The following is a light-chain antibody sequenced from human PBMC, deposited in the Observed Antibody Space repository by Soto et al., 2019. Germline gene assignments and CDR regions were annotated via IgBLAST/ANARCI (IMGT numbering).Light chain of an antibody. CDR3: AAWDHSLNGVV. Sequence: QSVLTQPPSASGTPGQRVTISCSGSSSNIGSNPVNWYQHLPGTAPKLLIYSNNQRPSGVPDRFSGSKSGTSASLAISGLQSEDEADFYCAAWDHSLNGVVFGGGTKVTVL. J-gene: IGLJ2*01. V-gene: IGLV1-44*01. CDR2: SNN. CDR1: SSNIGSNP.